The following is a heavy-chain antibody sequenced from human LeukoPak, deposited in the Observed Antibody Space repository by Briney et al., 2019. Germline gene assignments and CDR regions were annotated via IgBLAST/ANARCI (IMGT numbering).Heavy chain of an antibody. D-gene: IGHD2-15*01. CDR1: GGSIRGYY. J-gene: IGHJ6*03. CDR3: ARGAYCSGGSCYFLGPYYYYYMDV. CDR2: IYYSGST. Sequence: SETLSLTCNVSGGSIRGYYWSWIRQPPGKGLEWIGYIYYSGSTNYNPSLKSRVTISVDTSKNQFSLKLSSVTAADTAVYYCARGAYCSGGSCYFLGPYYYYYMDVWGKGTTVTISS. V-gene: IGHV4-59*01.